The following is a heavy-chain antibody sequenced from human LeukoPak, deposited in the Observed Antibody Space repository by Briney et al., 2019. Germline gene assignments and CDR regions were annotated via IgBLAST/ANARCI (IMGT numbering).Heavy chain of an antibody. CDR2: ISGRGGST. Sequence: GGSLGLSCAASGFTFSIYAMSWLCQAPGKGLEWVSAISGRGGSTYYADSVKGLFTISRDNSKNTLYLQMNSLRAEDTAVYYCAKYGYFDYWGQGTLVTVSS. D-gene: IGHD4-17*01. J-gene: IGHJ4*02. V-gene: IGHV3-23*01. CDR3: AKYGYFDY. CDR1: GFTFSIYA.